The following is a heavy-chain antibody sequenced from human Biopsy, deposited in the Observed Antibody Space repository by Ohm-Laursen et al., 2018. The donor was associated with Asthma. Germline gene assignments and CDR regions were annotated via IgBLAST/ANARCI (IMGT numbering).Heavy chain of an antibody. D-gene: IGHD2-21*01. CDR3: VKDHSAGYYYFDD. Sequence: GSLRLSCAALGFTFSSYSMHWVRQAPGRGPEYVSFIATDGSNKFYADSVKGRFTVSRDNSKHTLYLHMTGLRADDTGVYYCVKDHSAGYYYFDDWGQGAQVTVSS. J-gene: IGHJ4*02. V-gene: IGHV3-64D*08. CDR1: GFTFSSYS. CDR2: IATDGSNK.